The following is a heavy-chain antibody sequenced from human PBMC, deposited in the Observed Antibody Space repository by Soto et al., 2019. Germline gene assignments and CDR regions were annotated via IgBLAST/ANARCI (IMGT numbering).Heavy chain of an antibody. D-gene: IGHD5-18*01. CDR2: INSDGST. CDR3: ARSGYSFAWGY. CDR1: GFLVNSAY. Sequence: EVQLVESGGGLIPPGGSLRLSCAASGFLVNSAYMTWVRQAPGKGLEWLSMINSDGSTLYAESVKGRFTIYRGNSKNRLDLQMNSLRAEDTAMYYCARSGYSFAWGYWGQGTLVIVTS. J-gene: IGHJ4*02. V-gene: IGHV3-53*01.